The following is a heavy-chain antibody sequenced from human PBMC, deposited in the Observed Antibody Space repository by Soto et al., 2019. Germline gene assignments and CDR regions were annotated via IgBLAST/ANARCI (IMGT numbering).Heavy chain of an antibody. Sequence: EVQLVESGGGLVQPGGSLRLSCAASGFTFSSYGMNWVGQAPGKGLAWVSYISSGRPTIQYADSVKGRFTISRDNAKNSLYLQMNSLRDEDTAVYYCARGGAARPDYWGQGTLVTVSS. CDR3: ARGGAARPDY. V-gene: IGHV3-48*02. D-gene: IGHD6-6*01. J-gene: IGHJ4*02. CDR1: GFTFSSYG. CDR2: ISSGRPTI.